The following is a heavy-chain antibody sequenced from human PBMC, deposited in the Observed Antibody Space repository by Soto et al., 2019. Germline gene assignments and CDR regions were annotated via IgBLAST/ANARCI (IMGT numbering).Heavy chain of an antibody. CDR2: ISSSSSYI. CDR1: GFTFSSYS. J-gene: IGHJ5*02. Sequence: GGSLRLSCAASGFTFSSYSMNWVRQAPGKGLEWVSSISSSSSYIYYADSVKGRFTISRDNAKNSLYLQMNSLRAEDTAVYYCARGGRLMVYVNWFDPWGQGTLVTVSS. V-gene: IGHV3-21*01. D-gene: IGHD2-8*01. CDR3: ARGGRLMVYVNWFDP.